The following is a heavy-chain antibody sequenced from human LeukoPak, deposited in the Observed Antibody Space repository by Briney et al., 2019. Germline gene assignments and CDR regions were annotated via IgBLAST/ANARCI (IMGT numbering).Heavy chain of an antibody. CDR1: GFTFSTYA. CDR3: AKWGYCTGTSCYIRDPFYWFDP. J-gene: IGHJ5*02. CDR2: IGGSGSGT. V-gene: IGHV3-23*01. Sequence: SGGSLRLSCAASGFTFSTYAMTWVRQAPGKGLEWVSAIGGSGSGTYYADSVKGRFTVSRDNSKSTLYLQMDSLRAEDTAVYYCAKWGYCTGTSCYIRDPFYWFDPWGQGTLVTVSS. D-gene: IGHD2-2*02.